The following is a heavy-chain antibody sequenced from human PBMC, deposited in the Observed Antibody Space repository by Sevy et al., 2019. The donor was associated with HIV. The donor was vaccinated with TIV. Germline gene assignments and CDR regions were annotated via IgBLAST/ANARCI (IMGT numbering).Heavy chain of an antibody. V-gene: IGHV3-33*01. CDR1: GFTFSNYG. Sequence: GESLKISCAASGFTFSNYGMHWVRQGPGKGLEWVAVIWNDGSNKYYADYVKGRFTISRDNSKNTLYLQMNRLRVEDMAVYFCARGGDFNDRSAKRDFDYWGQGTLVTVSS. J-gene: IGHJ4*02. CDR3: ARGGDFNDRSAKRDFDY. CDR2: IWNDGSNK. D-gene: IGHD3-22*01.